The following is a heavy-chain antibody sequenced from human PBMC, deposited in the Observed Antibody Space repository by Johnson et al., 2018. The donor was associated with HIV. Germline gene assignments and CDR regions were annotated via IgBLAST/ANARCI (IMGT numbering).Heavy chain of an antibody. Sequence: VQLVESGGGLVQPGGSLRLSCRASGFTFSSYWMSWVRQAPGKGLEWVSAIGTAGDTYYPGSVKGRFTISRENAKNSLYLQMNSLRAGDTAVYYCAREVGSWYSSSSGAFDIWGQGTMVTVSS. V-gene: IGHV3-13*01. CDR1: GFTFSSYW. D-gene: IGHD6-6*01. J-gene: IGHJ3*02. CDR3: AREVGSWYSSSSGAFDI. CDR2: IGTAGDT.